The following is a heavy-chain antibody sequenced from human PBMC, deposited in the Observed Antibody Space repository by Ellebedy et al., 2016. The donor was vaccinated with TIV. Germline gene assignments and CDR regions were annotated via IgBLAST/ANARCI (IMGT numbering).Heavy chain of an antibody. V-gene: IGHV3-71*01. CDR1: GFTFSSYA. Sequence: PGGSLRLSCAASGFTFSSYAMSRVRQAPGKGLEWVGFIRSKAYGGATEYAASVKGRFTISRDDSKNSVYLQMNSLRAEDTAVYYCAREGDTAMVHGMDVWGQGTRVTVSS. D-gene: IGHD5-18*01. CDR2: IRSKAYGGAT. CDR3: AREGDTAMVHGMDV. J-gene: IGHJ6*02.